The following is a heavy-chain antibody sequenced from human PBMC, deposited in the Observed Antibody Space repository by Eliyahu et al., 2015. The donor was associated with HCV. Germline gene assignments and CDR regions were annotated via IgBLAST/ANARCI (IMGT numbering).Heavy chain of an antibody. CDR3: ATHYGPRNPAA. CDR1: GFTFSSYA. CDR2: ISSNGGST. J-gene: IGHJ4*02. D-gene: IGHD4/OR15-4a*01. Sequence: EVQLVESGGGLVQPGGSLRLSCAASGFTFSSYAMHWVRQAPGKGLEYVSAISSNGGSTYYANSVKGRFTISRDNSKNTLYLQMGSLRAEDMAVYYCATHYGPRNPAAWGQGTLVTVSS. V-gene: IGHV3-64*01.